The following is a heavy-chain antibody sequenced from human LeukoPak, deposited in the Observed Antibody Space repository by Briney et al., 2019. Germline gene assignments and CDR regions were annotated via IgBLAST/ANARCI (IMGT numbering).Heavy chain of an antibody. Sequence: SQTLSLTCAISGDSVSSNSDAWNWIRQSPSRGLEWLGRTYYRSKWYNDYAVSVKSRITINPDTSKNHFSLQLNSVTPEDTAVYYCAISGEIPAAMHSTWFDPWGQGTLVTVSS. V-gene: IGHV6-1*01. CDR2: TYYRSKWYN. J-gene: IGHJ5*02. D-gene: IGHD2-2*01. CDR3: AISGEIPAAMHSTWFDP. CDR1: GDSVSSNSDA.